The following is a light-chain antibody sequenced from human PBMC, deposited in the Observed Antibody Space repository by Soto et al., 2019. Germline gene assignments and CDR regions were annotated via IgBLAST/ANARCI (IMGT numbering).Light chain of an antibody. Sequence: DIQMTQSPSTLSASVGDRVTIACRASQSISRYLAWYQQQPGKAPKLLIYKAASLESGVPSRFSGSGSGTEFTLNISSLQPDDFATYYCQHYSGYPLTFGGGTQVEIK. J-gene: IGKJ4*01. CDR3: QHYSGYPLT. CDR1: QSISRY. CDR2: KAA. V-gene: IGKV1-5*03.